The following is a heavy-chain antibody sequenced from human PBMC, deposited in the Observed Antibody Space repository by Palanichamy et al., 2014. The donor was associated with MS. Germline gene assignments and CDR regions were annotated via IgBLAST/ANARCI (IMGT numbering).Heavy chain of an antibody. J-gene: IGHJ4*02. Sequence: QVQLVEVWGRRGPAWDVPRDSPVQPLDSRSVSMACTGSARLQARGVEWVAGLSYDGSSKYYVDSVKGRFTISRDNSKNTLYLQMNSLRAEDTAVYYCAKDQWTHRTTANLDHWGQGTLVTVSP. CDR1: DSRSVSMA. V-gene: IGHV3-30*18. CDR3: AKDQWTHRTTANLDH. CDR2: LSYDGSSK. D-gene: IGHD1/OR15-1a*01.